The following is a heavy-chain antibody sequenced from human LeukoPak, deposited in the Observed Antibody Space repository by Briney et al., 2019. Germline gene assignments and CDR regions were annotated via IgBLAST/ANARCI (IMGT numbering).Heavy chain of an antibody. CDR1: GGSFSGYY. D-gene: IGHD1-26*01. J-gene: IGHJ4*02. CDR3: ARQGIVGATTN. Sequence: SETLSLTCAVYGGSFSGYYWSWIRQPPGKGLEWIGEINHSGSTNYNPSLKSRVTISVDTSKNQFSLKLSSVTAADTAVYYCARQGIVGATTNWGQGTLVTVSS. V-gene: IGHV4-34*01. CDR2: INHSGST.